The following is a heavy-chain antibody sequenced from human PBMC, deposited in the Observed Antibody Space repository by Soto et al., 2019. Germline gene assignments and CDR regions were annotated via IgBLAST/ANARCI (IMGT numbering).Heavy chain of an antibody. CDR1: GFPFNNAW. V-gene: IGHV3-15*01. CDR2: IKSNADGGTT. D-gene: IGHD3-22*01. Sequence: GGSLRLSCVASGFPFNNAWMNWVRQAPGKGLEWVARIKSNADGGTTDYAAPVKGRFTISRDDSKNTVYVQMNSLKTEDTAVYYCTSQYYFDGRGYSFDYWGQGALVTVSS. CDR3: TSQYYFDGRGYSFDY. J-gene: IGHJ4*02.